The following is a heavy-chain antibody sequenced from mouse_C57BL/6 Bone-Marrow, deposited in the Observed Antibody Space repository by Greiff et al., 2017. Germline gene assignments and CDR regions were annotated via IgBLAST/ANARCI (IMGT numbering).Heavy chain of an antibody. Sequence: EVQLQQSGPELVKPGASVKISCKASGYTFTDYYMNWVKQSHGKSLEWIGDINPNNGGTSYNQKFKGKATLTVDKSSSTAYMELRSLTSEDSAVXYCARGDHYYGSSYWYYAMDYWGQGTSVTVSS. CDR3: ARGDHYYGSSYWYYAMDY. CDR2: INPNNGGT. V-gene: IGHV1-26*01. CDR1: GYTFTDYY. J-gene: IGHJ4*01. D-gene: IGHD1-1*01.